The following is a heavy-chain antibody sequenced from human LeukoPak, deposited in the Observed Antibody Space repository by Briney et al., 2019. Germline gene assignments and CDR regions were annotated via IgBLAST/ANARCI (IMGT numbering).Heavy chain of an antibody. CDR2: FDPEDGET. CDR3: ATAGYSSGWYDGYYYYGMDV. V-gene: IGHV1-24*01. D-gene: IGHD6-19*01. CDR1: GYILTELS. Sequence: ASVKVSCKVSGYILTELSMHWVRQAPGKGLEWMGGFDPEDGETIYAQKFQGRVTMTEDTSTDTAYMELSSLRSEDTAVYYCATAGYSSGWYDGYYYYGMDVWGQGTTVTVSS. J-gene: IGHJ6*02.